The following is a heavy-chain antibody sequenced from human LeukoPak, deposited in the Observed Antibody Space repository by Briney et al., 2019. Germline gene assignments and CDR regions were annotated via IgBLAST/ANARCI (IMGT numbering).Heavy chain of an antibody. V-gene: IGHV3-23*01. Sequence: GGSLRLSCAASGFTFSTYTMTWVRQAPGKGLEWISAISGSGGSTYYADSLKGRFTISRDNSKNTLYLKMNSLRAEDTAVYYCAKGVGSGSFYWGQGTLVTVSS. D-gene: IGHD3-10*01. CDR3: AKGVGSGSFY. CDR2: ISGSGGST. CDR1: GFTFSTYT. J-gene: IGHJ4*02.